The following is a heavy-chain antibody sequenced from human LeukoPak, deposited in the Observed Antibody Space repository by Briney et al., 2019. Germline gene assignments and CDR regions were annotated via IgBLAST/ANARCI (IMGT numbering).Heavy chain of an antibody. CDR3: GRGSGWLVDY. D-gene: IGHD6-19*01. CDR1: GLSFSTYW. V-gene: IGHV3-7*04. J-gene: IGHJ4*02. CDR2: IKQDGSEK. Sequence: GGSLRLSCAASGLSFSTYWMTWVRQAPGKGLEWVANIKQDGSEKEYVDSVKGRFTISRDNAKKSVYLQMNSLRDEDTAVYYCGRGSGWLVDYWGQGTLVTVPS.